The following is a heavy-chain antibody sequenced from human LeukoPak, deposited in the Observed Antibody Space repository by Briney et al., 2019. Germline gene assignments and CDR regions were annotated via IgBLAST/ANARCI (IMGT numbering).Heavy chain of an antibody. CDR2: LYYSGST. D-gene: IGHD1-26*01. Sequence: SETLSLTCAVYGGSFSGYYWSWIRQPPGKGLEWIGSLYYSGSTNYNPSLKSRVTISVDTSKNQFSLKLSSVTAADTAVYYCARRGSYGWFDPWGQGTLVTVSS. J-gene: IGHJ5*02. CDR1: GGSFSGYY. V-gene: IGHV4-59*08. CDR3: ARRGSYGWFDP.